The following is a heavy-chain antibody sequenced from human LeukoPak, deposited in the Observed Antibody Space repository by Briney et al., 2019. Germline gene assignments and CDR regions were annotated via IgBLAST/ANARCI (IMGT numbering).Heavy chain of an antibody. CDR1: GGTFSSYA. J-gene: IGHJ4*02. D-gene: IGHD3-22*01. CDR3: ARGPRNVDYYDSSGLWD. V-gene: IGHV1-69*05. Sequence: SVKVSCKASGGTFSSYAISWVRQAPGQGLEWMGGIIPIFGTANYAQKFQGRVTITTDESTSTAYMELSSLRSEETAVYYCARGPRNVDYYDSSGLWDWGQGTLVTVSS. CDR2: IIPIFGTA.